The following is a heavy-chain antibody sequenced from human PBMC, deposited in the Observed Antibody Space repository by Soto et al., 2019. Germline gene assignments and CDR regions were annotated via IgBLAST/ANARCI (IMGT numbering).Heavy chain of an antibody. CDR2: INPSGGT. D-gene: IGHD3-22*01. CDR3: AKDTYYYDRSGYYTYAH. CDR1: VDTFTSYY. Sequence: ASVNLSCKTSVDTFTSYYIHCLRHAPGQGLEWMGIINPSGGTSYAQKFQGRVTMTRNTLDLQMNSLRAEDTAVYYCAKDTYYYDRSGYYTYAHWGQGTQVTVS. J-gene: IGHJ4*02. V-gene: IGHV1-46*01.